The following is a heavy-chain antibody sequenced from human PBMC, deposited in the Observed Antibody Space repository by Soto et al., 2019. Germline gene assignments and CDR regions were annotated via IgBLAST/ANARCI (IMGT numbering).Heavy chain of an antibody. CDR1: GFSFSINGVA. Sequence: SGPTLVNPTQTLTLTCTFSGFSFSINGVAVGWIRQPPGQAPEWLALIYWDDDQRYNPSLKNRLTITKDTSRNQVVLTMTNMDPVDTATYYCAHLAWKEMWPRAPVVNWGQGTPVTVSS. V-gene: IGHV2-5*02. CDR2: IYWDDDQ. D-gene: IGHD1-1*01. J-gene: IGHJ4*02. CDR3: AHLAWKEMWPRAPVVN.